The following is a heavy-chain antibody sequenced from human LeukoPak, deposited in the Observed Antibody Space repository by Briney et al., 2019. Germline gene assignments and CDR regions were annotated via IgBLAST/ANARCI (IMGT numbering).Heavy chain of an antibody. CDR2: IIPIFGTA. CDR3: ARDDDYSNRWTYYYGMDV. J-gene: IGHJ6*02. CDR1: GGTFSSYA. D-gene: IGHD4-11*01. V-gene: IGHV1-69*01. Sequence: AASVKVSCKASGGTFSSYAISWVRQAPGQGLEWMGGIIPIFGTANYAQKFQGRVTITADESTSTAYMELSSLRSDDTAVYYCARDDDYSNRWTYYYGMDVWGQGTTVTVSS.